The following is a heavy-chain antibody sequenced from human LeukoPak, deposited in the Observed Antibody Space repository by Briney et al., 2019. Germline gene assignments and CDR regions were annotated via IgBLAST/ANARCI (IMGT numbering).Heavy chain of an antibody. D-gene: IGHD2-2*01. V-gene: IGHV3-66*02. CDR2: IYSGGST. Sequence: PGGSLRLSCAASGFTLSSNYMSGLRQAPGKGLEWVSVIYSGGSTYYADSVKGPFPISRDNSKYTLYLQMNSLRAEDTAVYYCARVSVVPAAFDYWGQGTLVTVSS. CDR1: GFTLSSNY. CDR3: ARVSVVPAAFDY. J-gene: IGHJ4*02.